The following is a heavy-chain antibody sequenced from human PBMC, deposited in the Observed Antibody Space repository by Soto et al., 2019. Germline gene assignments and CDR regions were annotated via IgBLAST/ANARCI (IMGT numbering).Heavy chain of an antibody. CDR1: GFTFSSYA. Sequence: EVQLLESGGGLVQPGGSLRLSCAASGFTFSSYAMSWVRQAPGKGLEWVSAISGSGGSTYYADSLKGRFTISRANSKKALYLQMNSLRAEDTAVYYCAKTPRSTMIVVVITDWYFELWGRGTLLTVSS. V-gene: IGHV3-23*01. CDR2: ISGSGGST. CDR3: AKTPRSTMIVVVITDWYFEL. J-gene: IGHJ2*01. D-gene: IGHD3-22*01.